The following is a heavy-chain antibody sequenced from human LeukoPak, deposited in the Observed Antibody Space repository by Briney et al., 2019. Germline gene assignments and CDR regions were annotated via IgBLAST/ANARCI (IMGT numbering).Heavy chain of an antibody. CDR3: ARKFIAARPFDY. J-gene: IGHJ4*02. CDR1: GGSFSGYY. Sequence: SETLSLTCAVYGGSFSGYYWSWIRQPPGKGLEWIGEINHSGSTNYNPSLKSRVTISVDTSKNQFSLKLSSVTAADTAVYYCARKFIAARPFDYWGQRTLVTVSS. V-gene: IGHV4-34*01. D-gene: IGHD6-6*01. CDR2: INHSGST.